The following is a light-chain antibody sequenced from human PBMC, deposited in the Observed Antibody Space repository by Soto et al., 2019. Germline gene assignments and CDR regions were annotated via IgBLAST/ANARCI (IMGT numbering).Light chain of an antibody. V-gene: IGKV1-17*03. CDR2: AAS. CDR1: QDIGNH. Sequence: DIQMTQSPSAMSASVGDRVTISCRASQDIGNHLAWFQQKPGKVPQRLIYAASSLQTGVPSRFSGSGSGTDFTLTINSLQPEDFATYFCQQGYNFPRAFGQGTRVEI. J-gene: IGKJ1*01. CDR3: QQGYNFPRA.